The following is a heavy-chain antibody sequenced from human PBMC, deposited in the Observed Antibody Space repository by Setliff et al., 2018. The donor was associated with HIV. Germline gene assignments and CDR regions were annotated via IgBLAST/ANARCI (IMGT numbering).Heavy chain of an antibody. D-gene: IGHD2-15*01. CDR3: TTGLPLFCSGCSCLFDF. V-gene: IGHV1-24*01. J-gene: IGHJ4*02. CDR1: GFTLTELS. CDR2: FNPEDGKT. Sequence: GASVKVSCKVSGFTLTELSMHWVREAPGKGLEWMGSFNPEDGKTIYAQEFQGRVTMIEDTSTDTAYMELISLRSEDTAVYYCTTGLPLFCSGCSCLFDFWGQGTLVTVSS.